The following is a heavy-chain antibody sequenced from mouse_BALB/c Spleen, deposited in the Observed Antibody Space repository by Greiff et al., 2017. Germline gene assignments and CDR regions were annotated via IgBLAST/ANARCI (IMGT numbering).Heavy chain of an antibody. J-gene: IGHJ4*01. D-gene: IGHD2-4*01. V-gene: IGHV14-3*02. CDR2: IDPANGNT. Sequence: EVQLQQSGAELVKPGASVKLSCTASGFNIKDTYMHWVKQRPEQGLEWIGRIDPANGNTKYDPKFQGKATITADTSSNTAYLQLSSLTSEDTAVYYCARIYYDYDENAMDYWGQGTSVTVSS. CDR3: ARIYYDYDENAMDY. CDR1: GFNIKDTY.